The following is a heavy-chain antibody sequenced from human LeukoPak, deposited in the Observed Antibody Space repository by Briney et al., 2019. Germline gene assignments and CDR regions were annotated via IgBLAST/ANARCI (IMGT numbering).Heavy chain of an antibody. CDR3: ARVNINNWHSCDY. D-gene: IGHD1-1*01. CDR1: GGSISSNNW. V-gene: IGHV4-4*02. Sequence: PSETLSLTCAVSGGSISSNNWWGWVRQPPGKGLEWIGEIYHSGSPNYNPSLKSRITISVDKSRNHFSLNLSSVTAADTAVYYCARVNINNWHSCDYWGQGTLVTVSS. J-gene: IGHJ4*02. CDR2: IYHSGSP.